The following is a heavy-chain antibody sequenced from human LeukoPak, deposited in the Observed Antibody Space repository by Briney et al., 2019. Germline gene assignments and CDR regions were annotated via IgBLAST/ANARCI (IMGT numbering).Heavy chain of an antibody. V-gene: IGHV3-15*01. D-gene: IGHD1-26*01. CDR3: TTGRQSGSYYTRFDY. Sequence: PGGSLRLSCAASGFTFSGYWMSWVRQAPGKGLEWVGRIKSKIDGGTTDYAAPVKGRFTISRDDSKNTLYLQMNSLKTEDTAVYYCTTGRQSGSYYTRFDYWGQGTLVTVSS. CDR2: IKSKIDGGTT. J-gene: IGHJ4*02. CDR1: GFTFSGYW.